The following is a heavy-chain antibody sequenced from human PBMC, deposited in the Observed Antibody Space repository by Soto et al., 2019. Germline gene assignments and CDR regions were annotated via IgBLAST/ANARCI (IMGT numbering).Heavy chain of an antibody. D-gene: IGHD2-15*01. J-gene: IGHJ5*02. V-gene: IGHV1-18*01. CDR1: GYTITRYG. Sequence: GASVEVCCEESGYTITRYGSSWVRQAKGQGLEWMGWISAYNGNTNYAQKLQGRVTMTTDTSTSTAYMELRSLRSDDTAAYYCARKGYCSGGSCYYNWFDPWGQGTLVTVSS. CDR3: ARKGYCSGGSCYYNWFDP. CDR2: ISAYNGNT.